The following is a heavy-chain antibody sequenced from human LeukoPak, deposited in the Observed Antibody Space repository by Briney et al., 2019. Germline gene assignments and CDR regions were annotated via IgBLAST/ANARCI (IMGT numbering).Heavy chain of an antibody. Sequence: SVKVSCKASGYTFTGYYMHWVRQAPGQGLEWMGGIIPIFGTANYAQKFQGRVTITADESTSTAYMELSSLRSEDTAVYYCARDRPDYGGAHDYWGQGTLVTVSS. CDR2: IIPIFGTA. CDR1: GYTFTGYY. J-gene: IGHJ4*02. CDR3: ARDRPDYGGAHDY. V-gene: IGHV1-69*13. D-gene: IGHD4-23*01.